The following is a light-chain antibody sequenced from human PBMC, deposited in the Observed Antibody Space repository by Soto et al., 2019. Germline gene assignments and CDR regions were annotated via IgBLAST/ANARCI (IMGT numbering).Light chain of an antibody. J-gene: IGLJ1*01. CDR1: SSDVGSYNL. CDR3: CSYAGSSPYV. Sequence: QSVLTPPASVSGSPGQSITISCTGTSSDVGSYNLVSWYQQHPGKAPKLMIYEGSKRPSGVSNRFSGSKSGSTASQTISGLQAEDEADYYCCSYAGSSPYVFGTGTKVTVL. V-gene: IGLV2-23*01. CDR2: EGS.